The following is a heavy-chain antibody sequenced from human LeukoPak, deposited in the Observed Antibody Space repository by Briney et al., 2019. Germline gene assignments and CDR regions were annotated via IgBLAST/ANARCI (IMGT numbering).Heavy chain of an antibody. Sequence: GGSLRLSRAASGFTFSSYAMSWVRQAPGKGLEWVSAISGSGGSTYYADSVKGRFTISRDNSKNTLYLQLNSLSAEDTAVYYCAKVETSGGANCYALDYWGQGTLVTVSS. V-gene: IGHV3-23*01. CDR3: AKVETSGGANCYALDY. J-gene: IGHJ4*02. CDR1: GFTFSSYA. D-gene: IGHD2-2*01. CDR2: ISGSGGST.